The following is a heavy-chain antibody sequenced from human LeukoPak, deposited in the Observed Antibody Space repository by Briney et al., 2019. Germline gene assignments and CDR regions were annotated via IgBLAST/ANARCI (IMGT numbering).Heavy chain of an antibody. CDR1: GFTFSSYE. D-gene: IGHD3-22*01. Sequence: GGSLRLSWAASGFTFSSYEMNWVRQAPGKGLEWVSYISSSGSTIYYADSVKGRFTISRDNAKNSLYLQMNSLRAEDTAVYYCARGLYYDSSGYQHTFDYWGQGTLVTVSS. CDR3: ARGLYYDSSGYQHTFDY. V-gene: IGHV3-48*03. CDR2: ISSSGSTI. J-gene: IGHJ4*02.